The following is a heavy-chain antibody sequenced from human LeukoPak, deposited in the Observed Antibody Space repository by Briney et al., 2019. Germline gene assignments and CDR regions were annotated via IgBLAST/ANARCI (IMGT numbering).Heavy chain of an antibody. J-gene: IGHJ3*02. V-gene: IGHV3-43*02. D-gene: IGHD2-2*01. CDR2: ISGDGGST. CDR1: GFTLDDYA. Sequence: GGSLRLSRAASGFTLDDYAIHWVRRAPREGLEWVSLISGDGGSTYYADSVKGRFTISRDNSKNSLYLQMNSLRTEDTALYYCAKDNCSSTSCSDAFDIWGQGTMVTVSS. CDR3: AKDNCSSTSCSDAFDI.